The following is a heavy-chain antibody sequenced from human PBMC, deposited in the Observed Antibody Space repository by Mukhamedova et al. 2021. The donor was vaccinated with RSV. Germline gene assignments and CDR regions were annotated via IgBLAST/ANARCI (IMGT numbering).Heavy chain of an antibody. D-gene: IGHD2-15*01. J-gene: IGHJ5*02. V-gene: IGHV4-34*01. CDR3: ATEGYCSGGSCGNWCDP. Sequence: GKGLEWIGEINHSVSTNYNPSLKSRVTISVDTVKNQFSLKLSVVTAADTAVYYCATEGYCSGGSCGNWCDPWGQGTLVTVSS. CDR2: INHSVST.